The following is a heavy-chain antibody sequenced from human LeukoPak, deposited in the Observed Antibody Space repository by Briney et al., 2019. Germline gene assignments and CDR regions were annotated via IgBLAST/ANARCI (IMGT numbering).Heavy chain of an antibody. CDR3: ASRPADSTWYGVFDY. CDR1: GGSINSHY. D-gene: IGHD6-13*01. J-gene: IGHJ4*02. CDR2: VFYPGST. V-gene: IGHV4-59*11. Sequence: SSETLSLTCTVSGGSINSHYWSWIRRPPGKGLEWIGYVFYPGSTNYNPSLKSRVTMSLDTSRDQFSLRLTSVTAADTAIYYCASRPADSTWYGVFDYWSQGTLVTVSS.